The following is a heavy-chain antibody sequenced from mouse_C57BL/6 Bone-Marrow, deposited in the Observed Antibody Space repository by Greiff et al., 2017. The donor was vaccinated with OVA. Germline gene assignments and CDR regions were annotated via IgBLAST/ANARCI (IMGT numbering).Heavy chain of an antibody. CDR3: ARWGLLRDYYAMDY. D-gene: IGHD1-1*01. J-gene: IGHJ4*01. Sequence: QVQLQQSGAELVRPGTSVKMSCKASGYTFTNYWIGWAKQRPGHGLEWIGDIYPGGGYPNYTEKFKGKATLTADKSSSTAYMQFSSLTSEDSAIYYCARWGLLRDYYAMDYWGQGTSVTVSS. CDR2: IYPGGGYP. CDR1: GYTFTNYW. V-gene: IGHV1-63*01.